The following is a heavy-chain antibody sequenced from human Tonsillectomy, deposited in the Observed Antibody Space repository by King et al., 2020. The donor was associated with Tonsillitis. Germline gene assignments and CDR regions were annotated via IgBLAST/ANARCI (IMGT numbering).Heavy chain of an antibody. CDR2: ISYDGSNK. J-gene: IGHJ4*02. CDR3: AKGGLNRVLRYFDWLLYLDYFDY. Sequence: VQLVESGGGVVQPGRSLRLSCAASGFTFSNYDMHWVRQAPGKGLEWVAVISYDGSNKYYADSVKRRFTISRDNSKNTLYLQMNSLTAEDTAVYYCAKGGLNRVLRYFDWLLYLDYFDYWGQGTLVTVSS. V-gene: IGHV3-30*18. D-gene: IGHD3-9*01. CDR1: GFTFSNYD.